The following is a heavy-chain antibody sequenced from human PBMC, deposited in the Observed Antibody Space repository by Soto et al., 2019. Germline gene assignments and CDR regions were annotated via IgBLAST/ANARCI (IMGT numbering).Heavy chain of an antibody. CDR1: GGSFSGYY. V-gene: IGHV4-34*01. D-gene: IGHD3-22*01. CDR3: AGNTYYYDSSGYYFDY. CDR2: INHSGST. J-gene: IGHJ4*02. Sequence: SETLSLTCAVYGGSFSGYYWSWIRQPPGKGLEWIGEINHSGSTNYNPSLKSRVTISVDTSKNQFSLKLSSVTAADTAVYYCAGNTYYYDSSGYYFDYWGKETLVTVAS.